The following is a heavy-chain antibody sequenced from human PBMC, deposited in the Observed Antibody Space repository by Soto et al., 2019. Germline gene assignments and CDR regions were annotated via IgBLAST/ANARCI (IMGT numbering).Heavy chain of an antibody. CDR2: IYHSGST. V-gene: IGHV4-4*02. Sequence: QVQLQESGPGLVKPSGTLSLTCAVSGGSISSSNWWSWVRQPPGKGLEWIGEIYHSGSTNYNPSRKRRVTISVDKTKNQLSLKLSSVTAADTDVYYFARRADYDILTGYDYWGQGTLVTVSS. CDR1: GGSISSSNW. J-gene: IGHJ4*02. D-gene: IGHD3-9*01. CDR3: ARRADYDILTGYDY.